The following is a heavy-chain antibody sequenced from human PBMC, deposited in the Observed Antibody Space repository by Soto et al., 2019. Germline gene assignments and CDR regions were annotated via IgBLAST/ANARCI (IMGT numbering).Heavy chain of an antibody. D-gene: IGHD2-15*01. J-gene: IGHJ4*02. Sequence: QVQLVQSGAEVKMPGSSVRVSCKASGGSFSKYGISWVRQAPGQGLEWMGGIIPMFGIGNYAEKFLGRVTITADESTSTSHMELSGLTSDDTAVYYCVGGKFRGSWGQGALVTVSS. CDR3: VGGKFRGS. CDR1: GGSFSKYG. CDR2: IIPMFGIG. V-gene: IGHV1-69*01.